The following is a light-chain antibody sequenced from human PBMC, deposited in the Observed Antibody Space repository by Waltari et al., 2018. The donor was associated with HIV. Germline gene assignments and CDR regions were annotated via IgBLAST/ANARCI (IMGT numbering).Light chain of an antibody. CDR1: SSDVGGYNY. CDR3: CSYAGSYTYV. V-gene: IGLV2-11*01. Sequence: QSALTQPRSVSGSPGQSVTISCTGTSSDVGGYNYVSWYQQHPGKAPKLVIYDFSKRPSGVPGRFSGSKSANTASLTISGLQAEDEADYYCCSYAGSYTYVFGTGTKVTVL. CDR2: DFS. J-gene: IGLJ1*01.